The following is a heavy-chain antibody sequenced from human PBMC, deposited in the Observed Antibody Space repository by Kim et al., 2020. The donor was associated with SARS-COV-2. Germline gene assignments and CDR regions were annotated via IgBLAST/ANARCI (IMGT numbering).Heavy chain of an antibody. CDR3: ARGILITIFGVVAHLDY. J-gene: IGHJ4*02. V-gene: IGHV4-31*02. Sequence: LQSRVTISVDTAKNQFSLKRSSVTAADTAVYYCARGILITIFGVVAHLDYWGQGTLVTVSS. D-gene: IGHD3-3*01.